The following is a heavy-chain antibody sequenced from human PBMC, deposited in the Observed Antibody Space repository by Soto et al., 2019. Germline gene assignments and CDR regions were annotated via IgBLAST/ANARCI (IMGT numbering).Heavy chain of an antibody. CDR1: GFTFSSYA. V-gene: IGHV3-23*01. J-gene: IGHJ4*02. Sequence: GGSLRLSCAASGFTFSSYAMSWVRQAPGKGLEWVSVISGGDGSTYYADSVKGRFTISRDNSNNTLYLQMNSLRAEDTAFYYCAKLRSAVVVAATNNWGQETRGTVSS. D-gene: IGHD2-15*01. CDR2: ISGGDGST. CDR3: AKLRSAVVVAATNN.